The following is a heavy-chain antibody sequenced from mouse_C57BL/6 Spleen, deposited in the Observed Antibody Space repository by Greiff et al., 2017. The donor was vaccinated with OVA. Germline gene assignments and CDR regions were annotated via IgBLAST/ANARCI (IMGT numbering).Heavy chain of an antibody. Sequence: EVKLMESGGGLVKPGGSLTLSCAASGFTFSSYAMSWVRQTPEKRLEWVATISDGGSYTYYPDNVKGRFTITRDNAKNNLYLQMSHLKSEYTAMYYCARGPYDYSYFDYWGQGTTLTVSS. CDR3: ARGPYDYSYFDY. J-gene: IGHJ2*01. CDR1: GFTFSSYA. CDR2: ISDGGSYT. V-gene: IGHV5-4*03. D-gene: IGHD2-4*01.